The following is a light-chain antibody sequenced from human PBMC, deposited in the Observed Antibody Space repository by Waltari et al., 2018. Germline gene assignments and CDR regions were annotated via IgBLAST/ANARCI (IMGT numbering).Light chain of an antibody. J-gene: IGLJ3*02. CDR1: SRDVRAYDY. CDR2: EVR. V-gene: IGLV2-14*01. CDR3: TSYTTSRTWV. Sequence: QSALTQPASVSGSPGQSITIPCTGTSRDVRAYDYVPWYQQKPGKAPQLIIYEVRDRPPGVPNRFSGSKSGYTAFLTISGLQAEDEADYYCTSYTTSRTWVFGGGTKLTVL.